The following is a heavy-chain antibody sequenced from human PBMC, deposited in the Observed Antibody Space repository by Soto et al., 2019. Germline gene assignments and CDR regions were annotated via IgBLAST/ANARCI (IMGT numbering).Heavy chain of an antibody. J-gene: IGHJ4*02. CDR2: IYYSGST. V-gene: IGHV4-61*01. Sequence: VQLQESGPGLVKPSETLSLTCTVSGGSVSSGSYYWNWIRQPPGKGLEWIGHIYYSGSTNYNPSLKSRVTISVDTSKNQFSLKLSSVTAADTAVYYCARENYGSWEIDYWGQGTLVTVSS. CDR3: ARENYGSWEIDY. CDR1: GGSVSSGSYY. D-gene: IGHD3-10*01.